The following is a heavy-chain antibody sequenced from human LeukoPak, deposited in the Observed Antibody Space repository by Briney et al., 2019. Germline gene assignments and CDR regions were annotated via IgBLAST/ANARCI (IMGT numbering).Heavy chain of an antibody. J-gene: IGHJ6*02. V-gene: IGHV1-8*01. Sequence: ASVKVSCKASGYTFTSYDINWVRQATGQGLEWMGWMNPNSGNTGYAQKFQGRVTMTRNTSISTAYMELSSLRSEDTAVYYCARGLYSSGWYLKYYYYGMDVWGQGITVTVSS. D-gene: IGHD6-19*01. CDR2: MNPNSGNT. CDR3: ARGLYSSGWYLKYYYYGMDV. CDR1: GYTFTSYD.